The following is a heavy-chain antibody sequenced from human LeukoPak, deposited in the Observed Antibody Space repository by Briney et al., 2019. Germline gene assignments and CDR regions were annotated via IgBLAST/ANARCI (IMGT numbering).Heavy chain of an antibody. V-gene: IGHV3-23*01. Sequence: PGGSLRLSCAASGFTFSSYAMSWVRQAPGKGLEWVSAISGSGGSTYYADSVKGRFTTSRDNSKNTLYLQMNSLRAEDTAVYYCAKDRGLLFGEFHDYWGQGTLVTVSS. J-gene: IGHJ4*02. CDR1: GFTFSSYA. CDR2: ISGSGGST. D-gene: IGHD3-10*02. CDR3: AKDRGLLFGEFHDY.